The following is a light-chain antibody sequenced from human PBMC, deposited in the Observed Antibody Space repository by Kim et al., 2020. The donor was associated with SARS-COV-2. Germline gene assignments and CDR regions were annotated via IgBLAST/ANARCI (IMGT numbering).Light chain of an antibody. V-gene: IGLV3-1*01. CDR1: KLEDRY. J-gene: IGLJ2*01. CDR3: QAWDSNTAV. CDR2: QDT. Sequence: GSQGQSATITCSGDKLEDRYVCWLQQKPGQSPLLVISQDTKRPSGIPERFSGSNSGNTATLTISGTQATDEADYFCQAWDSNTAVFGGGTQLTVL.